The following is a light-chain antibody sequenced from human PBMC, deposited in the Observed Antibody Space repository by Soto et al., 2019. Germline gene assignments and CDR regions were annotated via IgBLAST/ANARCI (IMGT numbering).Light chain of an antibody. Sequence: IVLTQSPDTLSFSPGERVTLSCRASQSVNSSYLAWYQHKPGQAPRLLIYGASTRATGIPDRFSGSGSGTDFTLTISSLEPEDFAVYYCQQRSNWPRTFGQGTKVDIK. CDR2: GAS. CDR1: QSVNSSY. CDR3: QQRSNWPRT. J-gene: IGKJ1*01. V-gene: IGKV3D-20*02.